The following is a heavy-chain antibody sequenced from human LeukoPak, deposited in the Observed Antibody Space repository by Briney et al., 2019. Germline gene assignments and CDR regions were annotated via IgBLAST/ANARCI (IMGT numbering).Heavy chain of an antibody. J-gene: IGHJ4*02. CDR2: IRYDGSNK. D-gene: IGHD4-17*01. CDR3: AKNYGDYGDYFDY. V-gene: IGHV3-30*02. CDR1: GFTFSSYG. Sequence: GGSLRLSCAASGFTFSSYGMHWVRQAPGKGLEWVAFIRYDGSNKYYADSVKGRFTISRDNSKNTLYLQMNSLRAEDTAVYYCAKNYGDYGDYFDYWGQGTLVTVSS.